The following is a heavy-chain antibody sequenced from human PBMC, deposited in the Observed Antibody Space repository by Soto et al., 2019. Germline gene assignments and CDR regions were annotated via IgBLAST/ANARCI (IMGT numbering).Heavy chain of an antibody. CDR3: TKDVADCGGDCFSGFDS. J-gene: IGHJ4*02. Sequence: VGSLRLSCAASGFTFTNSAMNWVRQAPGKGLEWVSTMTGSGGSTYYADSVKGRFTISRDTSKNTVYLHMNSLRAEDTAVYYCTKDVADCGGDCFSGFDSWGQGTLVTVSS. CDR1: GFTFTNSA. V-gene: IGHV3-23*01. CDR2: MTGSGGST. D-gene: IGHD2-21*02.